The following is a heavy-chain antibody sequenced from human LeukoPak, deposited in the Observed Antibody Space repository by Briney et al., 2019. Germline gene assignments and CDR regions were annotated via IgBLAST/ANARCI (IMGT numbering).Heavy chain of an antibody. CDR1: GGSISSSSYY. D-gene: IGHD2-15*01. Sequence: SETLSLTCTVSGGSISSSSYYWGWIRQPPGKGLEWIGYIYYSGSTNYNPSLKSRVTISVDTSKNQFSLKLSSVTAADTAVYYCARDPGWTVDYWGQGTLVTVSS. CDR2: IYYSGST. V-gene: IGHV4-61*01. J-gene: IGHJ4*02. CDR3: ARDPGWTVDY.